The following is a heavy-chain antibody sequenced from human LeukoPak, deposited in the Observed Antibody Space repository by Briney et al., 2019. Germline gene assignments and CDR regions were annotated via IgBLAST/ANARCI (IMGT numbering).Heavy chain of an antibody. CDR1: GGTFSSYA. Sequence: ASVKVSCTASGGTFSSYAISWVRQAPGQGLEWMGGIIPIFGTANYAQKFQGRVTITTDESTSTAYMELSSLRSEDTAVYYCARTVTSEGHFDYWGQGTLVTVSS. J-gene: IGHJ4*02. D-gene: IGHD4-17*01. V-gene: IGHV1-69*05. CDR3: ARTVTSEGHFDY. CDR2: IIPIFGTA.